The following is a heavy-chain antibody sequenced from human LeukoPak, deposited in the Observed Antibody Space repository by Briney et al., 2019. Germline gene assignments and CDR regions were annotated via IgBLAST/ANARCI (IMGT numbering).Heavy chain of an antibody. CDR2: ISYDGSNK. D-gene: IGHD2-2*01. CDR3: ATLVVPTSLNYYYYGMDV. CDR1: GFTISSYG. V-gene: IGHV3-30*03. Sequence: GRSLRLSCAASGFTISSYGMHWVRQAPGKGLEWVAVISYDGSNKYYADSVKGRFTISRDNSKNTLYLQMNSLRAEDTAVYYCATLVVPTSLNYYYYGMDVWGKGTTVTVSS. J-gene: IGHJ6*04.